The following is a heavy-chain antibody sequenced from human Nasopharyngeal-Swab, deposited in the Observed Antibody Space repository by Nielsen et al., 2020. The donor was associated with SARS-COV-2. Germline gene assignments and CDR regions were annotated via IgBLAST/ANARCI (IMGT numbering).Heavy chain of an antibody. J-gene: IGHJ6*02. CDR3: ARDYCSGGSCYRWHYYGMDV. D-gene: IGHD2-15*01. CDR1: GFTVSSNY. V-gene: IGHV3-53*01. CDR2: IYSGGST. Sequence: GGSLTLSCAASGFTVSSNYMSWVRQAPGKGLEWVSVIYSGGSTYYADSVKGRFTISRDNSKNTLYLQMNSLRAEDTAVYYCARDYCSGGSCYRWHYYGMDVWGQGTTVTVSS.